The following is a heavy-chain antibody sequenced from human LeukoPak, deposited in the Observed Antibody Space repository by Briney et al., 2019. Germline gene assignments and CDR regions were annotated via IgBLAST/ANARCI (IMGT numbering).Heavy chain of an antibody. J-gene: IGHJ4*02. CDR1: GYTFTSYD. Sequence: GASVKVSCKASGYTFTSYDINWVRQATGQGLEWMGWMNPNSGNTGYAQKFQGRVTMTRNTSISTAYMELSSLRSEDTAVYYCARARRGGQWLEFRTYYFDYWGQGTLVTVSS. V-gene: IGHV1-8*01. D-gene: IGHD6-19*01. CDR3: ARARRGGQWLEFRTYYFDY. CDR2: MNPNSGNT.